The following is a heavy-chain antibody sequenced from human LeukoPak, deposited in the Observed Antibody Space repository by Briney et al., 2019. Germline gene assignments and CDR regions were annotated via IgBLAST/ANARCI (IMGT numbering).Heavy chain of an antibody. D-gene: IGHD6-13*01. CDR1: GYTFTSYD. CDR3: ASATTIAAASET. J-gene: IGHJ5*02. CDR2: MSPNSGNT. V-gene: IGHV1-8*01. Sequence: ASVKVSCKASGYTFTSYDINWVRQATGQGLEWMGWMSPNSGNTGYAQKFQGRVTMTRNTSISTVYMELSSLRSEDTAVYYCASATTIAAASETWGQGTLVTVSS.